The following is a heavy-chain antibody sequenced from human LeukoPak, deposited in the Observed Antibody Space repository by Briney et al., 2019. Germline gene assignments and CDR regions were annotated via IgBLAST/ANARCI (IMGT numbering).Heavy chain of an antibody. D-gene: IGHD5-18*01. CDR1: GGSISSYY. Sequence: SETLSLTCTVSGGSISSYYWSWIRQPPGKGLEWIGYIYYSGSTNYNPSLKSRVTISVDTSKNQFSLKLSSVTAADTAVYYCARRIQQLHFDYWGQGTLVTVSS. V-gene: IGHV4-59*12. J-gene: IGHJ4*02. CDR2: IYYSGST. CDR3: ARRIQQLHFDY.